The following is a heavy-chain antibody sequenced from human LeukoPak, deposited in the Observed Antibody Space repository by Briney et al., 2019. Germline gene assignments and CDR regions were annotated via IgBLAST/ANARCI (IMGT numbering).Heavy chain of an antibody. CDR2: IYTSGST. D-gene: IGHD2-15*01. CDR1: GGSISSYY. V-gene: IGHV4-4*07. CDR3: ARDRVGYCSGGSCYSSNWFDP. Sequence: SETPSLTCTVSGGSISSYYWSWIRQPAGKGQEWIGRIYTSGSTNYNPPLKSRVTISVYTSKNQFSMKLRSVTAADTAVSYCARDRVGYCSGGSCYSSNWFDPWGQGTLVTVSS. J-gene: IGHJ5*02.